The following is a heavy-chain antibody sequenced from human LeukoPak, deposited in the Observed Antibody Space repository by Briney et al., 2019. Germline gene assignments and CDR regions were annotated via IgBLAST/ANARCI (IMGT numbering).Heavy chain of an antibody. CDR2: IFGNGDTT. V-gene: IGHV3-23*01. CDR3: AKDFVVVPGLVNYFDY. J-gene: IGHJ4*02. D-gene: IGHD2-2*01. Sequence: GGSLRLSCAASGFSFSSYAMNWVRQAPGKGLEWVSIIFGNGDTTYYADSVKGRFTVSRDNSKDTLYLQINDLRPDDTAIYYCAKDFVVVPGLVNYFDYWGQGTLVTVSS. CDR1: GFSFSSYA.